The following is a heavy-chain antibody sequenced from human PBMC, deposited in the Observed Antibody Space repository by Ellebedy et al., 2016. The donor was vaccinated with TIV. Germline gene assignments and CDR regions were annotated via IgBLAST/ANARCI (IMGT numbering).Heavy chain of an antibody. V-gene: IGHV3-15*05. CDR3: NTGWAFDD. Sequence: GESLKISXEASGLIVNNAYMTWVRQAPGKGLEWIGRIQSRNEGGTAAYAAPVQGRFIISRDGSENRLFLHMNSLRTEDTGVYYCNTGWAFDDWGQGTMVTVSS. CDR2: IQSRNEGGTA. J-gene: IGHJ3*01. CDR1: GLIVNNAY.